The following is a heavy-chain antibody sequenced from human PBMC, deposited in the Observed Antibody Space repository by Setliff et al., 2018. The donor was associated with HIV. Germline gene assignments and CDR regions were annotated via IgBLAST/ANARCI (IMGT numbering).Heavy chain of an antibody. J-gene: IGHJ4*02. Sequence: PSETLSLTCSVSGGSISPYYWSRIRQPAGKGLEWIGYISYRGTTYYNPPFKSRVTMSMDTSKNQVSLKLTSVTAADTAVHFCARLQKLDDVYYLDDWGQGTLVTVSS. CDR2: ISYRGTT. CDR3: ARLQKLDDVYYLDD. D-gene: IGHD3-16*01. CDR1: GGSISPYY. V-gene: IGHV4-59*06.